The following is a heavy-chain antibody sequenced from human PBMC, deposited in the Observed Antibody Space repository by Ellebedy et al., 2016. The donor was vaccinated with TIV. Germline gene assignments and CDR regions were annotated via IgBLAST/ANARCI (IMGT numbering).Heavy chain of an antibody. CDR1: GFTFDDYA. CDR2: ISWNSGRK. D-gene: IGHD3-10*01. V-gene: IGHV3-9*01. J-gene: IGHJ5*02. CDR3: AHATVRA. Sequence: SLKISXAASGFTFDDYAMHWVRQAPGRGLEWVSGISWNSGRKGYGDSVKGRFTISRDNAKNSLYLQMNSLRAEDTAVYNCAHATVRAWGQGTLVTVSS.